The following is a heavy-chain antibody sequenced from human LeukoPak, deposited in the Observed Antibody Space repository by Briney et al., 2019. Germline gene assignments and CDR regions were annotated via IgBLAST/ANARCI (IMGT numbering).Heavy chain of an antibody. CDR1: GGSISSYY. J-gene: IGHJ5*02. CDR2: IYYSGST. CDR3: AREVFDDFWSGYSPRFDP. Sequence: SETLSRTCTISGGSISSYYWSWIRQPPGKGLEWIGYIYYSGSTNYNPSLKSRVTISVDTSKNQFSLKLSSVTAADTAVYYCAREVFDDFWSGYSPRFDPWGQGTLVTV. D-gene: IGHD3-3*01. V-gene: IGHV4-59*01.